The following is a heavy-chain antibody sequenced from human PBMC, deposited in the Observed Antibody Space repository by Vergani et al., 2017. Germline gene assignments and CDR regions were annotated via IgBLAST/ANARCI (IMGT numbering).Heavy chain of an antibody. CDR1: GFSFSSYG. D-gene: IGHD5-24*01. J-gene: IGHJ4*02. Sequence: QVQLVESGGGVVQPGRSLRLSCAASGFSFSSYGMHWVRQAPGKGLEWVAVIWYDGSNKYYADSVKGRFTISRDNSKNTLYLQMNSLRAEDTAVYYCARGSAGWLQFPFDYWGQGTLVTVSS. CDR2: IWYDGSNK. CDR3: ARGSAGWLQFPFDY. V-gene: IGHV3-33*01.